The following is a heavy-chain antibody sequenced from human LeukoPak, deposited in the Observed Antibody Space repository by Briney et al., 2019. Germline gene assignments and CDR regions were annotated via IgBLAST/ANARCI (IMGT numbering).Heavy chain of an antibody. V-gene: IGHV4-34*01. CDR2: VDDYGNT. CDR1: GGSFSGYS. CDR3: ARDTDY. Sequence: PSETLSLTCAVYGGSFSGYSWTWIRQSPEEGLEWIGEVDDYGNTNYNPSLKTRVTVSVDTSKNQFSLKLSSVTAADTAVYYCARDTDYWGQGTLVTVSS. J-gene: IGHJ4*02.